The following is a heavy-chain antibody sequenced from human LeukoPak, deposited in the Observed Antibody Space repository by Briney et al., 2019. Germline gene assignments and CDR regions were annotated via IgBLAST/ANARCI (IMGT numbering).Heavy chain of an antibody. V-gene: IGHV3-30*03. Sequence: GGSLRLSCEASGFSFSNYGMHWVRRAPGKGLEWVAEISYDGSNKYYADSVRGRFTISRDNSKNTLYLQMNSLRTEDTAVYYCARAGSAWRPATAHWFDPWGQGTLVTVSS. CDR2: ISYDGSNK. CDR3: ARAGSAWRPATAHWFDP. D-gene: IGHD2-2*01. J-gene: IGHJ5*02. CDR1: GFSFSNYG.